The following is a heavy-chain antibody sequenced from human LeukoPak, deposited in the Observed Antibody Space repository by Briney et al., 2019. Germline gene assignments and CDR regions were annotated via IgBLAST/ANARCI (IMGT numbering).Heavy chain of an antibody. CDR3: ARVGAYSSGPTDY. J-gene: IGHJ4*02. V-gene: IGHV3-74*01. CDR2: INDDGSGT. CDR1: GFTFSSYW. D-gene: IGHD6-19*01. Sequence: PGGSLRLSCAASGFTFSSYWMHWVRQAPGKGLVWVSRINDDGSGTTYADSVKGRFTISRDNAKNTLYLQMNSLRADDTAVYYCARVGAYSSGPTDYWGQGTLVTVSS.